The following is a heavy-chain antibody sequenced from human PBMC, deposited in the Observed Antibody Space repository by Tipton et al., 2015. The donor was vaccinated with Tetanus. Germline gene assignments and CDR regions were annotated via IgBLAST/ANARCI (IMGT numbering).Heavy chain of an antibody. CDR1: GGSISSYY. Sequence: TLSLTCTVSGGSISSYYWSWIRQPPGKGLEWIGYIYYSGSTNYNPSLKSRVTISVDTSKNQFSLKLSSVTAADSAVYYCARSEQQLVRGYYYCYYMDVWGKGATVTVSS. CDR3: ARSEQQLVRGYYYCYYMDV. CDR2: IYYSGST. V-gene: IGHV4-59*01. J-gene: IGHJ6*03. D-gene: IGHD6-13*01.